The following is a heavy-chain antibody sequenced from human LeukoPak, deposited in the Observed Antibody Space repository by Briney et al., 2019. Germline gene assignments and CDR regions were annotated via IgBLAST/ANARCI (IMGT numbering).Heavy chain of an antibody. V-gene: IGHV1-2*04. J-gene: IGHJ3*02. CDR2: INPNSGGT. Sequence: ASVKASCKASGYTFTGYYMHWVRLAPGQGLEWMGWINPNSGGTNYAQKFQGWVTMTRDTSISTAYMELSRLRSDDTAVYYCARDKGSTYDSSGQGFSGGDAFDIWGQGTMVTVSS. D-gene: IGHD3-22*01. CDR3: ARDKGSTYDSSGQGFSGGDAFDI. CDR1: GYTFTGYY.